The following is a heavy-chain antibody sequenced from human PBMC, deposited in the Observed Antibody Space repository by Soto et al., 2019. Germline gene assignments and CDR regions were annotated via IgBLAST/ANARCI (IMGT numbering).Heavy chain of an antibody. D-gene: IGHD3-3*01. Sequence: QLHLVQSGAVVKKPGASVTVSCSASGYPVTAYYMHWVRQAPGRGREWMGGINPATGAAKYTQTCQGRVTMTRDTSTSTVFMELCVRTSEDTAVFYCARGGGVGVAGSSAVEMWGQGTLVTVSS. V-gene: IGHV1-2*02. CDR2: INPATGAA. J-gene: IGHJ3*02. CDR1: GYPVTAYY. CDR3: ARGGGVGVAGSSAVEM.